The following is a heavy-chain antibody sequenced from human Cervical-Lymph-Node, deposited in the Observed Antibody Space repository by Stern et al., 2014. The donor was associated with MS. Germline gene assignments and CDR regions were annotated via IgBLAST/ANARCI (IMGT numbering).Heavy chain of an antibody. CDR1: GDSVSRRSYY. Sequence: QVQLQESGPGLVKPSETLSLTCTVSGDSVSRRSYYWSWIRQSPEKGLEWIGFIYYGGSTSYNPSLKGRVTISVDASTNQVSLKLTSVTAADTAVYYCARDGYSSTEYYIDYWGQGILVTVSS. J-gene: IGHJ4*02. CDR2: IYYGGST. V-gene: IGHV4-61*01. D-gene: IGHD2-2*01. CDR3: ARDGYSSTEYYIDY.